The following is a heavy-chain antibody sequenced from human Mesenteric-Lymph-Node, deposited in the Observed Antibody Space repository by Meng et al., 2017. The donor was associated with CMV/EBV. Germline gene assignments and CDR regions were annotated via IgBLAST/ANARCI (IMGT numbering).Heavy chain of an antibody. V-gene: IGHV3-30*04. J-gene: IGHJ6*02. CDR1: GFTFSSYA. CDR2: ISYDGSNK. D-gene: IGHD1-26*01. Sequence: GESLKISCAASGFTFSSYAMHWVRQAPGKGLEWVAVISYDGSNKYYADSVKGRFTISRDNSKNTLYLQMNSLRAEDTAVYYCARDIGSGSYRWYYGMDVWGQGTTVTVSS. CDR3: ARDIGSGSYRWYYGMDV.